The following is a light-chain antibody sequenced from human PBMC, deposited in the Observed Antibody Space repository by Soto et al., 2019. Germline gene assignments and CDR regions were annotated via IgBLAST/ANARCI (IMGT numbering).Light chain of an antibody. CDR2: DGS. CDR1: QSVSYW. Sequence: DIHLTQSPSTLSTSVGARVTITCRASQSVSYWLAWYQQKPGKAPNLLIYDGSTLASGVPPRFSGGGFGTEFTLNISSLQPDDSAMYYCQQYNNWITFGQGTRLEIK. CDR3: QQYNNWIT. V-gene: IGKV1-5*01. J-gene: IGKJ5*01.